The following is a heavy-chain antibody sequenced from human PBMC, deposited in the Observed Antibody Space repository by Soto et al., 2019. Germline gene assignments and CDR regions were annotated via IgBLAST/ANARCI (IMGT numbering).Heavy chain of an antibody. J-gene: IGHJ4*02. Sequence: EVQLVESGGGLVKPGGSLRLSCVVSGVSFSDYSMNWVRQAPGKGLEWVSLITGNSEYKYYAGSVKGRFTVSRDNAKNSLYRQMNSLTVEDTAVYYCARSGELLQTFDSWGQGTLVTVSS. CDR1: GVSFSDYS. D-gene: IGHD1-26*01. V-gene: IGHV3-21*06. CDR3: ARSGELLQTFDS. CDR2: ITGNSEYK.